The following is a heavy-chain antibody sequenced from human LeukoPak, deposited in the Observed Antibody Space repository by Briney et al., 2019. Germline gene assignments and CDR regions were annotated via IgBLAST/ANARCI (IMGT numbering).Heavy chain of an antibody. J-gene: IGHJ4*02. CDR3: ARASAAAAGFHNDY. V-gene: IGHV1-2*02. Sequence: ASVKVSCKASGYTFTGYYMHWVRQAPGQGLEWMGWINPNSGGTNYAQKFQGRVTMTRDTSISTAYMELSRLRSDDTAVYYCARASAAAAGFHNDYWGQGTLVTVSS. D-gene: IGHD6-13*01. CDR2: INPNSGGT. CDR1: GYTFTGYY.